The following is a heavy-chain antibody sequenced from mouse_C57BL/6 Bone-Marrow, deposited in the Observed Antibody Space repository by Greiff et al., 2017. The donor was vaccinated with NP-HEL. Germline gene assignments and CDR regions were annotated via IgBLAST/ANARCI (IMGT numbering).Heavy chain of an antibody. Sequence: VQLQQPGAELVKPGASVKMSCKASGYTFTSYWITWVKQRPGQGLEWIGDIYPGSGSTNYIEKFKSKATLTVDTSSSTAYMQLSSLTSEDSAVYYCARYDGYYLYFDYWGQGTTLTVSS. V-gene: IGHV1-55*01. CDR3: ARYDGYYLYFDY. CDR1: GYTFTSYW. CDR2: IYPGSGST. J-gene: IGHJ2*01. D-gene: IGHD2-3*01.